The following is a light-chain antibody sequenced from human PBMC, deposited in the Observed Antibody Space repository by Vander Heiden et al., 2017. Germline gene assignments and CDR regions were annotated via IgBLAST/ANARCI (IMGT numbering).Light chain of an antibody. J-gene: IGKJ1*01. V-gene: IGKV3-11*01. CDR1: QSVSSS. Sequence: EIVLTQSPATLSLSPGERATLSCRASQSVSSSLAWYQQKPGQAPRLLIYDASNSATRTPARFSGRRSGTDFTLTISTLDPEDFAVYYCQQRSNWPRTFPHEAK. CDR2: DAS. CDR3: QQRSNWPRT.